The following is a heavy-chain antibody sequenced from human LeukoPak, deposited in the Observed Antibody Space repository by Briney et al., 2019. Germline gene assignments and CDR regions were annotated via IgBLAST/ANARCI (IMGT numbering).Heavy chain of an antibody. Sequence: ASVKVTCKASGYSFTSHYMHWVRQAPGQGLEWLGLINPSGSSTLYAQKFQGRVTMTRDMSTTTDYMELSSLRSEDTAVYYCARGRDGYNDRRGFDPWGQGTLVTVSS. V-gene: IGHV1-46*01. CDR3: ARGRDGYNDRRGFDP. CDR2: INPSGSST. D-gene: IGHD5-24*01. J-gene: IGHJ5*02. CDR1: GYSFTSHY.